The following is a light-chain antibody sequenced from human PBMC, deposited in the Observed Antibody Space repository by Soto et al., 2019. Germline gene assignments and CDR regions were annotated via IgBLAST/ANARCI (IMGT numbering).Light chain of an antibody. CDR1: QIVSSNY. V-gene: IGKV3D-20*02. Sequence: EIVVTQSPGTLSLSPGERATLSCRASQIVSSNYLAWYQHRRGQAPRLLIFGASSRATGIPDRFSGSGSGTDFTLTISRLEPEDFAVYYCQQRSNWPITFGQGTRLEIK. CDR3: QQRSNWPIT. J-gene: IGKJ5*01. CDR2: GAS.